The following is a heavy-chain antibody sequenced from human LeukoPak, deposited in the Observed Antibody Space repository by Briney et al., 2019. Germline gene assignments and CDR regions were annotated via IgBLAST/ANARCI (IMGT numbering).Heavy chain of an antibody. Sequence: SETLSLTCTVSGGSISSYYWSWIRQPAGKGLEWIGRIYTSGSTNYNPSLKSRVTISVDTSKNRFSLKLSSVTAADTAVYYCARGRWLQPFDYWGQGTLVTVSS. CDR3: ARGRWLQPFDY. CDR1: GGSISSYY. J-gene: IGHJ4*02. V-gene: IGHV4-4*07. CDR2: IYTSGST. D-gene: IGHD5-24*01.